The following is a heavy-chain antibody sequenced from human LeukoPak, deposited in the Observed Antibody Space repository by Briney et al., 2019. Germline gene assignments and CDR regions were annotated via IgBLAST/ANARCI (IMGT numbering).Heavy chain of an antibody. CDR2: ISSSGSTI. CDR3: ARNWYYYDTSSGGFDI. D-gene: IGHD3-22*01. Sequence: GGSLRLSCAASGFTFSDYYMSWIRQAPGKGLEWVSYISSSGSTIYYADSVKGRFTISRDNAKNSLYLQMNSLRAEDTAVYYCARNWYYYDTSSGGFDIWGQGTMVTVSS. CDR1: GFTFSDYY. J-gene: IGHJ3*02. V-gene: IGHV3-11*01.